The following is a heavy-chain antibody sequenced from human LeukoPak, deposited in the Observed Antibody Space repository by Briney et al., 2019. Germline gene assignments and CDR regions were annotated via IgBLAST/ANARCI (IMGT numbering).Heavy chain of an antibody. CDR2: IKQDGSET. CDR3: ARDRGIDY. D-gene: IGHD3-16*01. Sequence: GGSLRLSCAASGFTFSSYAMSWVRQAPGKGLEWVANIKQDGSETCYVDSVKGRFTISRDNAKNSLYLQMNSLRAEDTAVYYCARDRGIDYWGQGTLVTVSS. J-gene: IGHJ4*02. V-gene: IGHV3-7*03. CDR1: GFTFSSYA.